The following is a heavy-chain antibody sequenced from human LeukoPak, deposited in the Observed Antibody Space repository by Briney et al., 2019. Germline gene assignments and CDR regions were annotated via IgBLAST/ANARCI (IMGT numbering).Heavy chain of an antibody. Sequence: SETLSLICAVSGDSVSSINWWSWVRQPPGKGLEWIGEIHHSGSTNYNASLRSRVTTSVDRAKNQFSLRLSSVTAADTAVYYCARNYCSGDTCYSSLDYWGQGTLVTVSS. J-gene: IGHJ4*02. V-gene: IGHV4-4*02. CDR2: IHHSGST. CDR3: ARNYCSGDTCYSSLDY. D-gene: IGHD2-15*01. CDR1: GDSVSSINW.